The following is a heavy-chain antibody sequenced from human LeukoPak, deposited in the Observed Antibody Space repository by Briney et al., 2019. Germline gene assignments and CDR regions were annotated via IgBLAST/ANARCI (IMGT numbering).Heavy chain of an antibody. V-gene: IGHV4-34*01. D-gene: IGHD3-22*01. CDR1: GGSFSGYY. J-gene: IGHJ6*04. CDR3: ARGPTMKMDV. Sequence: SETLSLTCAVYGGSFSGYYWSWIRQPPGKGLEWIGEINHSGSTNYNPSLKSRVTISVDTSKNHFSLKLTSVTAADTAVYYCARGPTMKMDVWGKGTTVTVSS. CDR2: INHSGST.